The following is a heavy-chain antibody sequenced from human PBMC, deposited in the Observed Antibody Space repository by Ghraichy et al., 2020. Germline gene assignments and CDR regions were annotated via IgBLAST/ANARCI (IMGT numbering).Heavy chain of an antibody. CDR2: INSDGSST. CDR1: GFTFSSYW. CDR3: VRELSSPSSF. V-gene: IGHV3-74*01. D-gene: IGHD6-6*01. Sequence: GGSLRLSCAASGFTFSSYWKHWVRQTPGGGLVWVSVINSDGSSTNYADSVKGRFTISRDNAKNTLYMQMNSLGAEDTGVCYCVRELSSPSSFWGQGTLVTVSS. J-gene: IGHJ4*02.